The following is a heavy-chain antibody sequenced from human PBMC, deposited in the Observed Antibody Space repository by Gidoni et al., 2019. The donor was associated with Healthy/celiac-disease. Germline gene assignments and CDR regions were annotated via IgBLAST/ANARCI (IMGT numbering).Heavy chain of an antibody. Sequence: EVPLLESGGGLVQPGGSLRLSCAASGFTFSSYAMSWVRQAPGKGLEWVSAISGSGGSTYYADSVKGRFTIARDNSKNTLYLQMNSLRAEDTAVYYCAKRFGAPTGTTFDYWGQGTLVTVSS. CDR3: AKRFGAPTGTTFDY. D-gene: IGHD1-7*01. CDR2: ISGSGGST. J-gene: IGHJ4*02. V-gene: IGHV3-23*01. CDR1: GFTFSSYA.